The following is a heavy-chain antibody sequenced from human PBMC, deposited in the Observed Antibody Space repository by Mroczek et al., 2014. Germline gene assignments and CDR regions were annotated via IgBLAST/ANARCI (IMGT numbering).Heavy chain of an antibody. Sequence: VQLQESGGGLVKPGGSLRLSCAASGFTFSNAWMSWVRQAPGKGLEWVGRIKSKTDGGTTDYAAPVKGRFTISRDDSKNTLYLQMNSLKTEDTAVYYCTTDFSLPIAAAAKDAFDIWGQGTMVTVSS. V-gene: IGHV3-15*01. CDR3: TTDFSLPIAAAAKDAFDI. CDR1: GFTFSNAW. J-gene: IGHJ3*02. CDR2: IKSKTDGGTT. D-gene: IGHD6-13*01.